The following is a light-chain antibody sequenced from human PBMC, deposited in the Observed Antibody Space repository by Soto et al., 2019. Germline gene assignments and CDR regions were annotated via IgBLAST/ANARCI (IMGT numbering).Light chain of an antibody. CDR1: SSNIGAGYD. V-gene: IGLV1-40*01. CDR3: QSYDSSLSGHYV. CDR2: GNS. Sequence: QSVLTQPPSVSGDPGQRVTISCTGSSSNIGAGYDVHWYQQLPGTAPKLLIYGNSNRPSGVPDRFSGSKSGTSASLAITGLQAEDEADYYCQSYDSSLSGHYVFGTGTKVTVL. J-gene: IGLJ1*01.